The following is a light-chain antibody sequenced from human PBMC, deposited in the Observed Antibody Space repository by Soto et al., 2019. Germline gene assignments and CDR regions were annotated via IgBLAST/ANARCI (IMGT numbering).Light chain of an antibody. CDR1: QVIDNW. CDR2: STS. V-gene: IGKV1-12*01. Sequence: DIQMTQSPSSVSASVGDRVTITCRASQVIDNWLAWYQQKPGKAPKVLIYSTSSLQSGVPSRFSGSRSGTDFTLSISSLQPEDFATYYCQQLNTYLITFGQGTRLEIK. CDR3: QQLNTYLIT. J-gene: IGKJ5*01.